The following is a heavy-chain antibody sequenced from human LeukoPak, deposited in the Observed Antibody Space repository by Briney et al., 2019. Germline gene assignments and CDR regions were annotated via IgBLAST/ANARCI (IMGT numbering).Heavy chain of an antibody. Sequence: GGSLRLSCAASGFTFSSYSMNWVRQAPGRGLEWISCISSSSSTIYYADSVKGRFTISRDNAKNSLYLQMNSLRDEDTAVYYCARVDSSSSIYYHDMDVWGQGTTVTVSS. J-gene: IGHJ6*02. CDR3: ARVDSSSSIYYHDMDV. D-gene: IGHD6-6*01. V-gene: IGHV3-48*02. CDR1: GFTFSSYS. CDR2: ISSSSSTI.